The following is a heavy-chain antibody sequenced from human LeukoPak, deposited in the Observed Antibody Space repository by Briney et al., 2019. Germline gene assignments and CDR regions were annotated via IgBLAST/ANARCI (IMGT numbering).Heavy chain of an antibody. D-gene: IGHD3-9*01. CDR2: IVPIFDTA. V-gene: IGHV1-69*13. J-gene: IGHJ4*02. Sequence: SVKVSCKAPGGTFSNYAISWVRQAPGQGLEWVRGIVPIFDTADYAQKFQGRLTITADDSTNTAYMELSSLRAEDTAVYYCARDLVGSHTGYSSGAWDYWGQGTLVTVSS. CDR1: GGTFSNYA. CDR3: ARDLVGSHTGYSSGAWDY.